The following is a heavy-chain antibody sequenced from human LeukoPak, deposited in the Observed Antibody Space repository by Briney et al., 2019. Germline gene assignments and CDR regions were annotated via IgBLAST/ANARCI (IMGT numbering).Heavy chain of an antibody. CDR2: IYWDDDK. V-gene: IGHV2-5*02. D-gene: IGHD4-23*01. CDR1: GFSLSTNGVG. Sequence: SGPTLVKPTQTLTLTCTFSGFSLSTNGVGVGWIRQPPGKALECLALIYWDDDKRYSPSLKSRLTTTKDTTKNQVVLTMTNVDPVDTATYYCAHTLTGRGNSDFDYWGQGTLVTVSS. J-gene: IGHJ4*02. CDR3: AHTLTGRGNSDFDY.